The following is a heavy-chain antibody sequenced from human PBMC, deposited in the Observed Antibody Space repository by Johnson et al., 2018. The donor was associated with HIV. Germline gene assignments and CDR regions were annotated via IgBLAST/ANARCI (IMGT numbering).Heavy chain of an antibody. J-gene: IGHJ3*02. CDR3: ASAVCRGGRCYSHDAFDI. D-gene: IGHD2-15*01. Sequence: QVQLVESGGGLVQPGGSLRLSCAASGFTFSSYWLSWVRQAPGKGLEWVAVISYDGSNKYYADSVKGRFTISRDNSKHTLYLQMNSLRAGDTALYYCASAVCRGGRCYSHDAFDIWGQGTMVTVYS. CDR2: ISYDGSNK. CDR1: GFTFSSYW. V-gene: IGHV3-30*03.